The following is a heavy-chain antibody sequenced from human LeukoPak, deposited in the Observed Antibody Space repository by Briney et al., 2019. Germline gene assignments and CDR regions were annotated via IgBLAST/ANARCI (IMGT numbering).Heavy chain of an antibody. CDR2: IYYSGNT. D-gene: IGHD6-19*01. Sequence: SETLSLTCTDSGGSITNYYWSWIRQPPGKGLEWIGYIYYSGNTNYNPSLKSRVTMSVDTSKNQFSLKLSSVTAADTAVYYCARTVHYSSGWAPTYYFDYWGQGTLVSVSS. V-gene: IGHV4-59*01. J-gene: IGHJ4*02. CDR3: ARTVHYSSGWAPTYYFDY. CDR1: GGSITNYY.